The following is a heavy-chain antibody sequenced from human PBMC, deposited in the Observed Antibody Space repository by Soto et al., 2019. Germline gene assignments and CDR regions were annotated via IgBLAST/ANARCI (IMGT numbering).Heavy chain of an antibody. CDR3: ARGGFSGSGSYIQGDY. J-gene: IGHJ4*02. Sequence: EVQLVESGGGLVQPGGSLRLSCAASGFTFSNYWMHWVRQAPGKGLVWVSRIKSDGSSISYEDSVKGRFTISRDNARNTLYLQMNSLRAEDTAVYYCARGGFSGSGSYIQGDYWGQGTLVTVSS. CDR2: IKSDGSSI. D-gene: IGHD3-10*01. CDR1: GFTFSNYW. V-gene: IGHV3-74*01.